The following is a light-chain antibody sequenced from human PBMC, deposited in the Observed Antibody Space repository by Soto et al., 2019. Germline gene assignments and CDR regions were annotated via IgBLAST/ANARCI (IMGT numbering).Light chain of an antibody. CDR3: QQYCSSLYT. CDR1: ESVIGSF. CDR2: GAS. V-gene: IGKV3-20*01. J-gene: IGKJ2*01. Sequence: EIVLTQSPGTLSLSPGVRATLSCRASESVIGSFLAWYQQKPGQAPRLIIYGASSRATGIPDRFSGSESGTDFTLTISRLEPEDFAVYYCQQYCSSLYTFGQGTKLEMK.